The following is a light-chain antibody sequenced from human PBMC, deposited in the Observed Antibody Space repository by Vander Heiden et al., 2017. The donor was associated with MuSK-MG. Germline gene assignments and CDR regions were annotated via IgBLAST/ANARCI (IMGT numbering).Light chain of an antibody. CDR1: QSISDF. Sequence: DIQMTQSPSSLSASVGDRVSITCRASQSISDFLNWYQHKPGKAPTLLIYAASRLQRGVPSRFSGSGSGTDFTLTSSKLQPEDFATYYWQQNYSLVSFGGGTKVEV. CDR2: AAS. CDR3: QQNYSLVS. V-gene: IGKV1-39*01. J-gene: IGKJ4*01.